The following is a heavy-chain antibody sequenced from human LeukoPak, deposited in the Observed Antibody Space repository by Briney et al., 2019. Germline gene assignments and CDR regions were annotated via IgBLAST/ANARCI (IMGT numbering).Heavy chain of an antibody. V-gene: IGHV1-18*01. CDR1: GYTFTSYG. J-gene: IGHJ5*02. CDR3: ARDLYYYGSGSYYAGDP. CDR2: ISAYNGNT. D-gene: IGHD3-10*01. Sequence: ASVKVSCKASGYTFTSYGISWVRQAPGQGLEWTGWISAYNGNTNYAQKLQGRVTMTTDTSTSTAYMELRSLRSDDTAVYYCARDLYYYGSGSYYAGDPWGQGTLVTVSS.